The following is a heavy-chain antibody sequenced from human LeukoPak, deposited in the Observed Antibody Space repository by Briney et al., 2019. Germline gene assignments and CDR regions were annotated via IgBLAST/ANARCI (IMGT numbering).Heavy chain of an antibody. CDR2: ISYDGSNK. CDR3: AKRVLTTVTKHHAFDI. D-gene: IGHD4-17*01. CDR1: GFTFSSYG. J-gene: IGHJ3*02. V-gene: IGHV3-30*18. Sequence: PGGSLRLSCAASGFTFSSYGMHWVRQAPGKGPEWVAVISYDGSNKYYADSVKGRFTISRDNSKNTLYLQMNSLRAEDTAVYYCAKRVLTTVTKHHAFDIWGQGTMVTVSS.